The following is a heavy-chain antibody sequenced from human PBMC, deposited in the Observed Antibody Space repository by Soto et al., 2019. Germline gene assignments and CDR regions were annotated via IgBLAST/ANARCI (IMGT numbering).Heavy chain of an antibody. V-gene: IGHV4-31*03. CDR2: VFHTGPS. CDR3: ARDHATCTGTTCYFAGNWFDP. CDR1: GGSINSVNSY. J-gene: IGHJ5*02. Sequence: PSETLSLTCTVSGGSINSVNSYWSWIRQHPGRGLEWIVHVFHTGPSYYNPSLKSRVSISLDTSQNQVSLKLDSVTAADTAVYYCARDHATCTGTTCYFAGNWFDPWGQGTLVTVS. D-gene: IGHD2-8*02.